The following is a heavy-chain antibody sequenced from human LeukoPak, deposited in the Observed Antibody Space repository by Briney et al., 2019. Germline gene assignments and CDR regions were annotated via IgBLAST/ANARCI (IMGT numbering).Heavy chain of an antibody. V-gene: IGHV3-23*01. D-gene: IGHD3-22*01. CDR3: AKISPYYYDSSGEIDY. CDR2: ISGSGGST. J-gene: IGHJ4*02. CDR1: GFTFSSYA. Sequence: GGSLRLSRAASGFTFSSYAMSWVRQAPGKGLEWVSAISGSGGSTYYADSVKGRFTISRDNSKNTLYLQMNSLRAEDTAVYYCAKISPYYYDSSGEIDYWGQGTLVTVSS.